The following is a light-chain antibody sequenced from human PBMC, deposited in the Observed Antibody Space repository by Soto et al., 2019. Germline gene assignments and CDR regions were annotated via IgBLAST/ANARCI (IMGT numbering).Light chain of an antibody. CDR2: AVS. J-gene: IGLJ2*01. CDR3: SSYASSSSPYVV. Sequence: QSAPTQPASVSGSPGQSITISCTGTSSDVGGYNYVSWYQQHPGMAPKLMIYAVSNRPSGVSNRFSGSKSGNTASLTISGLQAEDEAHYYCSSYASSSSPYVVFGGGTKLTVL. V-gene: IGLV2-14*01. CDR1: SSDVGGYNY.